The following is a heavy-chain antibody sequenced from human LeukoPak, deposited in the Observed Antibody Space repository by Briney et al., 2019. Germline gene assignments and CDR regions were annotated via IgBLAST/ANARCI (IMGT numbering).Heavy chain of an antibody. V-gene: IGHV4-59*01. Sequence: SETLSLTCTVSGDSMSTYYWTWIRQPPGKGLEWIGYIYNSGSTNYNPSLKSRVAISVDTSKNQFSLKLTSVTAADTAVYYCARGVGSGYTDDWGQGTLVTVSS. J-gene: IGHJ4*02. CDR3: ARGVGSGYTDD. CDR2: IYNSGST. D-gene: IGHD3-22*01. CDR1: GDSMSTYY.